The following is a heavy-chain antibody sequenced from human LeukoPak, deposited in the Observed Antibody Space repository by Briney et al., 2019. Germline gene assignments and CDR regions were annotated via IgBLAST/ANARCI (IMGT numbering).Heavy chain of an antibody. CDR3: ARDRHSSGWYFDAFDI. V-gene: IGHV4-4*07. CDR2: IYTSGST. J-gene: IGHJ3*02. CDR1: GGSISSYY. Sequence: PSETLSLTCTVSGGSISSYYWSWIRQPAGKGLEWIGRIYTSGSTNYNPSLKSRVTMSVDTSKNQFSLKLSSVTAADTAVYYCARDRHSSGWYFDAFDIWGQGTMVTVSS. D-gene: IGHD6-19*01.